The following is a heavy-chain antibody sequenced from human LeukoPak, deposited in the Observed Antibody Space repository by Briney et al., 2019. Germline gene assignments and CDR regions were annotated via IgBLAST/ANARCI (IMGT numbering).Heavy chain of an antibody. D-gene: IGHD3-22*01. CDR3: AKDRTSDNSDDDY. J-gene: IGHJ4*02. Sequence: GGSLRLSCAASGFTFSRCGMHWVRQAPGKGLEWVAFVRYDGSNKYYADSVKGRFTVSRDNSKNTLYLETNSLRTEDTAVYYCAKDRTSDNSDDDYWGQGTLVTVSS. V-gene: IGHV3-30*02. CDR1: GFTFSRCG. CDR2: VRYDGSNK.